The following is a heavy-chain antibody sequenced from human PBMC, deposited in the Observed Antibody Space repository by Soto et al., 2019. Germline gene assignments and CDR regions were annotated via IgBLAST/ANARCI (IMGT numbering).Heavy chain of an antibody. D-gene: IGHD6-13*01. J-gene: IGHJ5*01. CDR1: GFTFSSYA. Sequence: EVQLLESGGGLVQPGGSLRLSCAASGFTFSSYAMTWVRQAPGKGLDWVSSMSGGGGATYYADSVKGRFTISRDNSKNTLSLQMTTRRAEDTAVYYCAKAPTAAGTYWVDSWGQGTQVTVSS. CDR2: MSGGGGAT. V-gene: IGHV3-23*01. CDR3: AKAPTAAGTYWVDS.